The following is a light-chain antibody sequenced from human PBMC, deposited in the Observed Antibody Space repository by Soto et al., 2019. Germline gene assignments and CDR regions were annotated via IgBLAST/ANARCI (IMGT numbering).Light chain of an antibody. Sequence: QSVLTQPPSVSGAPGQRVTISCTGSSSNIGAGYDVHWYQQLPGTAPKHLIYGNSNRPSGVPDRFSGSKSGTSASLAITGLQAEDEADYYCQSYDSSLSGYVFGTGTKLTVL. V-gene: IGLV1-40*01. J-gene: IGLJ1*01. CDR2: GNS. CDR3: QSYDSSLSGYV. CDR1: SSNIGAGYD.